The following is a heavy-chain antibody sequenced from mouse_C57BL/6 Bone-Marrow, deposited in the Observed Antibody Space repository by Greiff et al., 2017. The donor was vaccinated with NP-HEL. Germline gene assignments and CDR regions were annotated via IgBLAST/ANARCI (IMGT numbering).Heavy chain of an antibody. CDR3: ASLYGNYPYYFDY. J-gene: IGHJ2*01. D-gene: IGHD2-1*01. V-gene: IGHV3-6*01. CDR1: GYSITSGYY. CDR2: ISYDGSN. Sequence: DVKLQESGPGLVKPSQSLSLTCSVTGYSITSGYYWNWIRQFPGNKLEWMGYISYDGSNNYNPSLKNRISITRDTSKNQFFLKLNSVTTEDTATYYCASLYGNYPYYFDYWGQGTTLTVSS.